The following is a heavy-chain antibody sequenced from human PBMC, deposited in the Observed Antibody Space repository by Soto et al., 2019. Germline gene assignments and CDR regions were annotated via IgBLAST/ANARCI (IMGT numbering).Heavy chain of an antibody. D-gene: IGHD3-10*01. Sequence: QVQLVESGGGVDQPGGSLRLSCAARGFALSPYTIHWVRQAPGKGLEWVAGLSSDGSNNFYPDSVKGRITISRDNSKTTVHLQINNLRPEDTAIYYCAKDAEMHATRLLSYFALDLWGRGTTVTVSS. CDR3: AKDAEMHATRLLSYFALDL. J-gene: IGHJ6*02. V-gene: IGHV3-30-3*01. CDR2: LSSDGSNN. CDR1: GFALSPYT.